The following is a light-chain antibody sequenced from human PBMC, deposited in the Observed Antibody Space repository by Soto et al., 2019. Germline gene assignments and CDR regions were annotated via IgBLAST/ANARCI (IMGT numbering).Light chain of an antibody. V-gene: IGLV2-14*01. CDR2: EVS. J-gene: IGLJ1*01. Sequence: QSALTQPASVSGSPGQSITISCTGTSSDVGGYNYVSWYQQHPGKAPKLMIYEVSNRPSGVSNRFSGSKSGNTASLTISGLQAEDVASYYCSSYTSSSTPYVFGTGTKVTVL. CDR3: SSYTSSSTPYV. CDR1: SSDVGGYNY.